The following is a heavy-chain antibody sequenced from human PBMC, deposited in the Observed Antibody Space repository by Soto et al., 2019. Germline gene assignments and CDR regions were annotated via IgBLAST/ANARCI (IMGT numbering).Heavy chain of an antibody. CDR2: IKQDGSEK. CDR3: ARVGGWYEDAFDI. CDR1: GFTFSSYW. D-gene: IGHD6-19*01. J-gene: IGHJ3*02. V-gene: IGHV3-7*03. Sequence: PGGSLRLSCAASGFTFSSYWMSWVRQAPGKGLEWVANIKQDGSEKYYVDSVKGRFTISRDNAKNSLYLQMNSLRAEDTAVYYCARVGGWYEDAFDIWGQGTMVTVSS.